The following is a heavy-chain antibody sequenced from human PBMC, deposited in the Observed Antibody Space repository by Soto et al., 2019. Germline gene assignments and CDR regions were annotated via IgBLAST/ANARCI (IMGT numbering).Heavy chain of an antibody. D-gene: IGHD3-22*01. CDR2: IIPIFGTA. Sequence: QVQLVQSGAEVKKPGSSVKVSCKAPGGTFSSYAITWVRQAPGQGLEWMGGIIPIFGTANYAQKFQGRVTITADEATSRAYMELSTLGSEDTAVYYCAAEGDGSGSYYYGMGVWGQGTTVTVSS. V-gene: IGHV1-69*12. J-gene: IGHJ6*02. CDR1: GGTFSSYA. CDR3: AAEGDGSGSYYYGMGV.